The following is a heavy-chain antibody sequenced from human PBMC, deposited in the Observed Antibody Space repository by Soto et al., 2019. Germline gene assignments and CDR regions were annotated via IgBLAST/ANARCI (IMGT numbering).Heavy chain of an antibody. V-gene: IGHV3-9*01. Sequence: GGSLRLSCAASGFTFDDYAMHWVRQAPGKGLEWVSGISWNSGSIGYADSVKGRFTISRDSAKNSLYLQMNSLRAEDTALYYCAKDTGIAVAGMPNDAFDIWGQGTMVTVSS. CDR1: GFTFDDYA. J-gene: IGHJ3*02. D-gene: IGHD6-19*01. CDR2: ISWNSGSI. CDR3: AKDTGIAVAGMPNDAFDI.